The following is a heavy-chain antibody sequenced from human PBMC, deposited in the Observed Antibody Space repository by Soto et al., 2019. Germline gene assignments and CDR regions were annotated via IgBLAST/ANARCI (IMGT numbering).Heavy chain of an antibody. D-gene: IGHD3-9*01. J-gene: IGHJ6*02. CDR3: AHSRGVLRYFDWLFPMDV. CDR2: IYWNDDK. V-gene: IGHV2-5*01. CDR1: GFSISKKRVG. Sequence: ASRLKLEKKTDALTKSLAFCGFSISKKRVGVGWIRQPPGKALEWLALIYWNDDKRYSPSLKSRLTITKDTSKNQVVLTMTNMDPVDTATYYCAHSRGVLRYFDWLFPMDVWGQGTTVTVSS.